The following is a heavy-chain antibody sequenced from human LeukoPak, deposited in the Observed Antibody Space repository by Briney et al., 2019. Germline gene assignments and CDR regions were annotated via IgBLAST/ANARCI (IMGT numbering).Heavy chain of an antibody. CDR1: GGSFSGYY. V-gene: IGHV4-34*01. CDR3: ARAPYYYDSGYYFDF. CDR2: INHSGST. J-gene: IGHJ4*02. Sequence: PSETLSLTCAVYGGSFSGYYWSWIRQPPGKGLEWIGEINHSGSTNYNPSLKSRVTISVDTSKNQFSLKLSSVTAADTAVYYCARAPYYYDSGYYFDFWGQGILVTVSS. D-gene: IGHD3-10*01.